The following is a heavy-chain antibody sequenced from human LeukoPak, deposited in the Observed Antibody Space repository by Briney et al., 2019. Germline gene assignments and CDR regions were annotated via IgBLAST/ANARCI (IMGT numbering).Heavy chain of an antibody. CDR1: GGTFSSYA. J-gene: IGHJ3*02. CDR3: ASDYDSSGHYSPGAFDI. CDR2: IIPIFGTA. V-gene: IGHV1-69*13. D-gene: IGHD3-22*01. Sequence: ASVKVSCKASGGTFSSYAISWVRQAPGQGLEWMGGIIPIFGTANYAQKFQGRVTITADESTSTAYMELSSLRSEDTAVYYCASDYDSSGHYSPGAFDIWGQGTMVTVSS.